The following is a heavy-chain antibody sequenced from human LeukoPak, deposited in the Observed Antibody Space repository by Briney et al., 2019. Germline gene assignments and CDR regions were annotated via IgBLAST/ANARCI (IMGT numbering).Heavy chain of an antibody. V-gene: IGHV4-59*08. Sequence: ASETLSLTCTVSGGSISSYYWSWIRQPPGKGLEWIGYIYYTGSTNYNPSLKNRVTISVDTSKNQFSLKLSSVTAADTAVYYCARQMGLAQYFQHWGQGTLVTVSS. J-gene: IGHJ1*01. CDR1: GGSISSYY. CDR2: IYYTGST. CDR3: ARQMGLAQYFQH. D-gene: IGHD2-8*01.